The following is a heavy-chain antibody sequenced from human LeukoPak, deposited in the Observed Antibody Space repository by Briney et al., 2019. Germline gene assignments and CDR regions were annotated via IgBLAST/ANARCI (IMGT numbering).Heavy chain of an antibody. D-gene: IGHD6-6*01. CDR1: GFTFSSYS. J-gene: IGHJ5*02. Sequence: GWSLRLSCAASGFTFSSYSMNWVRQAPGKGLEWVSSISSSSSYIYYADSVKGRFTISRDNAKNSLYLQMNSLRAEDTAVYYCARGSFEYSSSGNWFDPWGQGTLVTVSS. V-gene: IGHV3-21*01. CDR3: ARGSFEYSSSGNWFDP. CDR2: ISSSSSYI.